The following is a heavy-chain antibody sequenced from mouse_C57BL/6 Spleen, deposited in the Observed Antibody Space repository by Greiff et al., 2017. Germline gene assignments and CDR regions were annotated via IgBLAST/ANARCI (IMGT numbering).Heavy chain of an antibody. CDR1: GYSFTGYY. CDR3: ARRGYGSSYRYFDV. Sequence: EVQLQQSGPELVKPGASVKISCKASGYSFTGYYMNWVKQSPEKSLEWIGEINPSTGGTTSNQKFKAKATLTVDKSSSTAYMQLKSLTSEDSAVYYGARRGYGSSYRYFDVWGTGTTVTVSS. J-gene: IGHJ1*03. V-gene: IGHV1-42*01. D-gene: IGHD1-1*01. CDR2: INPSTGGT.